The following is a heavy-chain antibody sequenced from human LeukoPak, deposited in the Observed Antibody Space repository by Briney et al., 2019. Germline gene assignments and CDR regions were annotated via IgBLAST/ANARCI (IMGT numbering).Heavy chain of an antibody. V-gene: IGHV1-2*02. CDR1: GYTFTGYY. J-gene: IGHJ4*02. CDR3: ARASDRDVDFDY. CDR2: INPNSGGT. D-gene: IGHD5-24*01. Sequence: GASVRVSCKASGYTFTGYYMHWVRQAPGQGLEWMGWINPNSGGTSYAQKFQGRVTMTRDTSISTAYMELSRLRSDDTAVYYCARASDRDVDFDYWGQGTLVTVSS.